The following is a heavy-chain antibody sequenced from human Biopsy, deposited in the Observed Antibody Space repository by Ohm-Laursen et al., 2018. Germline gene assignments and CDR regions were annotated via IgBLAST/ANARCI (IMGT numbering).Heavy chain of an antibody. CDR2: IFYSGIT. V-gene: IGHV4-39*01. J-gene: IGHJ5*02. CDR3: ARHPTGFWFDP. CDR1: GGSVSSNVAY. Sequence: PSDTLSLTCIVSGGSVSSNVAYWAWIRQPPGKGLESIGSIFYSGITYYNPSLKSRVTTSVDTSKNQFSLNLTSVTAADTAVYYCARHPTGFWFDPWGQGTLVIVSS.